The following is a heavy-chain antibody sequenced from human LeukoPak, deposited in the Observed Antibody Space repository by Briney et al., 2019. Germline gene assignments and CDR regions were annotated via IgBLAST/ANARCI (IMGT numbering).Heavy chain of an antibody. CDR3: AKEGRDYGDAFDY. V-gene: IGHV3-33*06. J-gene: IGHJ4*02. CDR2: IWYDGSNK. Sequence: PGGSLRLSCAASGFTFSSYGMHWVRQAPGKGLEWVAVIWYDGSNKYYADSVKGRFTISRDNSKNTLYLQMNSLRAEDTAVYCCAKEGRDYGDAFDYWGQGTLVTVSS. CDR1: GFTFSSYG. D-gene: IGHD4-17*01.